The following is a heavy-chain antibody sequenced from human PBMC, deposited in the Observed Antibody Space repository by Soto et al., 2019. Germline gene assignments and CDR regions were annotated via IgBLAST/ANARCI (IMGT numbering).Heavy chain of an antibody. Sequence: QVQLVQSGAEVKKPGASVKVSCKASGYTFTSYGISWVRQAPGQGLEWMGWISAYNGNTNYAQKLQGRATMTTDTSTSADNMEMRSLRSDDTAVYYCARDYPEGITFGGVIVAKLDSGGQGTLVTDSS. J-gene: IGHJ5*01. V-gene: IGHV1-18*01. CDR2: ISAYNGNT. D-gene: IGHD3-16*02. CDR3: ARDYPEGITFGGVIVAKLDS. CDR1: GYTFTSYG.